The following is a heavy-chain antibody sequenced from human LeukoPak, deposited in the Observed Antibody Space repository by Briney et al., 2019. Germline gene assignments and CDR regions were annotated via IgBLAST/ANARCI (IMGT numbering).Heavy chain of an antibody. J-gene: IGHJ1*01. CDR1: GGSISGSSYY. D-gene: IGHD2-15*01. V-gene: IGHV4-39*07. CDR2: IYYSGST. Sequence: PSETLSLTCTVSGGSISGSSYYWGWIRQPPGKGLEWIGSIYYSGSTYYNPSLKSRVTISVDTSKNQFSLKLNSVTAADTAVYYCAREYCSGGSCSLRGYFQHWGQGTLVTVSS. CDR3: AREYCSGGSCSLRGYFQH.